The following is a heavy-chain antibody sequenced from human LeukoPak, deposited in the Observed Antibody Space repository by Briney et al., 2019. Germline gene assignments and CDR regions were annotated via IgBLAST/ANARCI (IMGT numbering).Heavy chain of an antibody. D-gene: IGHD3-22*01. CDR2: INHSGST. Sequence: SETLSLTCTVSGGSISSDSWSWIRQPPGKGLEWIGEINHSGSTNYNPSLKSRVTISVDTSKNQFSLKLSSVTAADTAVYYCATHYYDSSGYYSPQPYWGQGTLVTVSS. CDR3: ATHYYDSSGYYSPQPY. V-gene: IGHV4-34*01. J-gene: IGHJ4*02. CDR1: GGSISSDS.